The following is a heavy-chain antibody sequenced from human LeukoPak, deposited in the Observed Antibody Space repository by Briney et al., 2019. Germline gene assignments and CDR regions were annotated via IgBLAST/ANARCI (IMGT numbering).Heavy chain of an antibody. D-gene: IGHD1-26*01. CDR1: GYTFTSYD. CDR3: ARGRTPFWWEPSGYYYYMDV. J-gene: IGHJ6*03. CDR2: MNPNSGNT. V-gene: IGHV1-8*03. Sequence: ASVKVSCKASGYTFTSYDINWVRQAPGQGLEWMGWMNPNSGNTGYAQKFQGRVTITRNTSISTAYMELSSLRSEDTAVYYCARGRTPFWWEPSGYYYYMDVWGKGTTVTVPS.